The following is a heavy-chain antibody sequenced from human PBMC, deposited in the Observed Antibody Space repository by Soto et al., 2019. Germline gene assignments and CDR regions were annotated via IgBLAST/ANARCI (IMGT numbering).Heavy chain of an antibody. CDR2: IKSKTDGGTT. Sequence: EVQLVESGGGLVKPGGSLRLSCAASGFTFSNAWMSWVRQAPGKGLEWVGRIKSKTDGGTTDYAAPVKGRFTISRDDAKNTLYLQMNSLKTEDTAVYYWTTDSVLVLRYVWGLRYFDYWGQGTLVTVSS. CDR3: TTDSVLVLRYVWGLRYFDY. D-gene: IGHD3-9*01. V-gene: IGHV3-15*01. CDR1: GFTFSNAW. J-gene: IGHJ4*02.